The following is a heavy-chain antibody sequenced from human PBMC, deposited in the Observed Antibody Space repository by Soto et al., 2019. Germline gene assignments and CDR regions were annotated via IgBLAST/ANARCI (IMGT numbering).Heavy chain of an antibody. CDR3: ARPPGYISDWYYFDL. D-gene: IGHD3-9*01. Sequence: GASVKVSCKASGYTFIDYYMHWVRQAPGQGFEWMGRISPRSGGTNYAQKFQGRVTMTWDTSLNTAYMELSSLISEATAVSYCARPPGYISDWYYFDLWGQGTLVTVSS. J-gene: IGHJ4*02. CDR2: ISPRSGGT. V-gene: IGHV1-2*02. CDR1: GYTFIDYY.